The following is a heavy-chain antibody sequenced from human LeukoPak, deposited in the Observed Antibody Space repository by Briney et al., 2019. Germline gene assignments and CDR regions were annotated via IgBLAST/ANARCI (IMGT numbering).Heavy chain of an antibody. D-gene: IGHD3-22*01. CDR3: AKGGYFDNIDY. CDR2: IRSKANSYAT. CDR1: GFTFSGSA. V-gene: IGHV3-73*01. J-gene: IGHJ4*02. Sequence: GGSLRLSCAASGFTFSGSAMHWVRQASGKGLEWVGRIRSKANSYATAYAASVKGRFTISRDNSKNTLYLQMTSLRAEDTAIYYCAKGGYFDNIDYWGQGTLVTVSS.